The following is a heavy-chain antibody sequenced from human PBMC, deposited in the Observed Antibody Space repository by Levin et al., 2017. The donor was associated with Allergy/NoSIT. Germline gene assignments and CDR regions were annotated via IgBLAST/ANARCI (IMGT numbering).Heavy chain of an antibody. CDR3: ARDLDSSGWYKGLGYDY. CDR2: ISSSSSYT. V-gene: IGHV3-11*05. J-gene: IGHJ4*02. D-gene: IGHD6-19*01. CDR1: GFTFSDYY. Sequence: LKISCAASGFTFSDYYMSWIRQAPGKGLEWVSYISSSSSYTNYADSVKGRFTISRDNAKNSLYLQMNSLRAEDTAVYYCARDLDSSGWYKGLGYDYWGQGTLVTVSS.